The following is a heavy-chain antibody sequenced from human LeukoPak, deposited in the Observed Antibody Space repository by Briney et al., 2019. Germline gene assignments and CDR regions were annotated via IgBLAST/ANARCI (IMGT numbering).Heavy chain of an antibody. Sequence: SETLSLTCTVSGASISEYYWSWIRQPPGKRLEGIAYMYYNGIPNYSRSLKGRVTMSADKSNNQVSLTLTSVNAADTAVYYCASHHGRGEAFDYWGRGTLVTVSS. CDR1: GASISEYY. CDR2: MYYNGIP. V-gene: IGHV4-59*08. CDR3: ASHHGRGEAFDY. J-gene: IGHJ4*02. D-gene: IGHD3-10*01.